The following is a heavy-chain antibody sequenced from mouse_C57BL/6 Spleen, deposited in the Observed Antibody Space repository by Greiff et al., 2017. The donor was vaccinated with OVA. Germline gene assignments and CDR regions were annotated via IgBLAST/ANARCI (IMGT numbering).Heavy chain of an antibody. D-gene: IGHD2-4*01. J-gene: IGHJ1*03. V-gene: IGHV1-82*01. CDR1: GYAFSSSW. CDR2: IYPGDGDT. Sequence: VQLQQSGPELVKPGASVKISCKASGYAFSSSWMNWVKQRPGKGLEWIGRIYPGDGDTNYNGKFKGKATLTADKSSSTAYMQLSSLTSEDSAVYLCARVYYDYDGGYWYFDVWGTGTTVTVSS. CDR3: ARVYYDYDGGYWYFDV.